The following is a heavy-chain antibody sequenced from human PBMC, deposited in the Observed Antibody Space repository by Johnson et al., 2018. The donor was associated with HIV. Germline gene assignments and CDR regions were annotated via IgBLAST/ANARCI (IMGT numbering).Heavy chain of an antibody. CDR2: LWYDGSNK. J-gene: IGHJ3*02. CDR1: GFNFSNYG. Sequence: QVQLVESGGGVVQPGRSLRLSCAASGFNFSNYGMYWVRQAPGKGLEWVAVLWYDGSNKYYANSVKGRFTISRDNAKNLLFLQMNSLRAEDTAVYYCAREERDGINSAFDSWGQGTMVTVS. CDR3: AREERDGINSAFDS. V-gene: IGHV3-33*01. D-gene: IGHD5-24*01.